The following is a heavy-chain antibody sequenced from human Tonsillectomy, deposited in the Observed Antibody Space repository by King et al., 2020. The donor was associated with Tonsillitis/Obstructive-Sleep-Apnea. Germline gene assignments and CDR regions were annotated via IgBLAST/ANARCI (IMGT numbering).Heavy chain of an antibody. CDR1: GGSVSSGSYY. D-gene: IGHD2-15*01. CDR2: IYYSGST. J-gene: IGHJ4*02. CDR3: GRVPLPYGIYYFDY. Sequence: QLQESGPGLVKPSETLSLTCTVSGGSVSSGSYYWSWIRQPPGKGLEWIGYIYYSGSTNYNPSLKSRVTISVDTSKNQFSLKLSSVTAADTAVYYCGRVPLPYGIYYFDYWGQGTLVTVSA. V-gene: IGHV4-61*01.